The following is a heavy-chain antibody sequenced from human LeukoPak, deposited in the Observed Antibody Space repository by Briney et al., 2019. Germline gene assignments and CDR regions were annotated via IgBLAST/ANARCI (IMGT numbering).Heavy chain of an antibody. CDR1: GFTFDDYA. D-gene: IGHD2-2*03. Sequence: GRSLRLSCAASGFTFDDYAMHWVRQAPGKGLEWVSGISWNSGSIGYADSVKGRFTIPRDNAKNSLYLQMNSLRAEDTALYYCAKDLDETHYYGMDVWGQGTTVTASS. CDR2: ISWNSGSI. V-gene: IGHV3-9*01. CDR3: AKDLDETHYYGMDV. J-gene: IGHJ6*02.